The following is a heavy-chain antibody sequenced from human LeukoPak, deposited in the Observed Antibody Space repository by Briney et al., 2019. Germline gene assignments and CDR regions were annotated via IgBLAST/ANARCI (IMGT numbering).Heavy chain of an antibody. CDR2: ISYDGSNK. CDR1: GFTFSRYG. Sequence: GRSLRLSCAASGFTFSRYGLHCVPQAPGKGLECGEDISYDGSNKYYTDSLKGRFTISRDNSKNTLYLQMNSLRAEDTAVYYCATAVAGTCFDDWGQGTLVTASS. V-gene: IGHV3-30*03. CDR3: ATAVAGTCFDD. J-gene: IGHJ4*02. D-gene: IGHD6-19*01.